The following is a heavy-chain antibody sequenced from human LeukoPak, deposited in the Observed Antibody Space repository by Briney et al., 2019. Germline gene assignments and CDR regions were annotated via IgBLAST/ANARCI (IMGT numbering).Heavy chain of an antibody. CDR1: GFTFSSYW. V-gene: IGHV3-7*01. CDR2: IKHDGSEK. CDR3: ATDRGWRTSGYYLYYFEY. D-gene: IGHD3-3*01. J-gene: IGHJ4*02. Sequence: GGSLRLSCAASGFTFSSYWMHWVRQAPGKGLEWVASIKHDGSEKYYVDSVRGRFTISRDNTMNSLYLQMSSLRAEDTAVYYCATDRGWRTSGYYLYYFEYWGQGTLVTFSS.